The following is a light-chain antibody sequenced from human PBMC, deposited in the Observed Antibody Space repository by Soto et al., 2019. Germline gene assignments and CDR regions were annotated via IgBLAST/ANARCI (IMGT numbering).Light chain of an antibody. Sequence: DIQMTQSQSSLSASVGHRVTITCRASQSISSYLNWYQQKPGKAPKLLIYAASSLQSGVPSRFSGSGSGTDFTLTISSLEPEDFAVYYCQQRSNWPPITFGQGTRLEIK. CDR1: QSISSY. J-gene: IGKJ5*01. V-gene: IGKV1-39*01. CDR3: QQRSNWPPIT. CDR2: AAS.